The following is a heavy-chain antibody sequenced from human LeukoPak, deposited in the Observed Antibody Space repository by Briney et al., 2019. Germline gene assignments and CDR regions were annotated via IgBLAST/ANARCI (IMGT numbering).Heavy chain of an antibody. D-gene: IGHD3-16*01. CDR2: IYCSENT. Sequence: SETLSLTCTVSGGSINSSSYFWGWFRQPPGKGLELNGSIYCSENTYYNPSLNSIATITLDTSNYQLSLSLSSVTSADSYWYYCARGGRRYYDTNWFDPWGQGILVTVSS. CDR3: ARGGRRYYDTNWFDP. J-gene: IGHJ5*02. CDR1: GGSINSSSYF. V-gene: IGHV4-39*07.